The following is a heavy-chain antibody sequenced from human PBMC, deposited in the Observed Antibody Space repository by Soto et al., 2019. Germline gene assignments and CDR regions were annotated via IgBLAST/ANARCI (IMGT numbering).Heavy chain of an antibody. D-gene: IGHD5-12*01. V-gene: IGHV1-18*01. CDR3: ARDLGGFADY. Sequence: QVQLVQSGAEVKKPGASVKVSCKASGYSFTSYVISWVRPAPGRGLEWMGWISAYNVNRMYGQKFQGRVSMTTDTSSITAYIEPGSLRSEDKAVYYCARDLGGFADYWGQGTLVTVSS. CDR1: GYSFTSYV. J-gene: IGHJ4*02. CDR2: ISAYNVNR.